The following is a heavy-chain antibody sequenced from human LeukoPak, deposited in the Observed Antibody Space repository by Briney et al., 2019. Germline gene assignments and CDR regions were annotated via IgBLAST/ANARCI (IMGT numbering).Heavy chain of an antibody. CDR2: IYLYGTT. CDR3: ARERRGAARRKIFNY. CDR1: IGSISSSKW. V-gene: IGHV4-4*02. Sequence: SETLSLTCSVSIGSISSSKWWSWVRQSPVKGLEWIGEIYLYGTTNYNPSFTSRVTMSVDRSRNQFSLKLTSVTAADTAVYYCARERRGAARRKIFNYWGQGTLVIVSS. J-gene: IGHJ4*02. D-gene: IGHD3-10*01.